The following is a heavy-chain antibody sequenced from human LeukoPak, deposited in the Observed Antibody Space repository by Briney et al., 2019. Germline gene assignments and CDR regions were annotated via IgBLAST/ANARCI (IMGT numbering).Heavy chain of an antibody. V-gene: IGHV4-34*01. CDR2: IYESGTT. CDR1: GESLNSYY. Sequence: SETLSLTCAVCGESLNSYYWSWVRQPPGEGLEWIGEIYESGTTEYNPSLKSRVTISMVPSKQQFSLSLSSVTAADTAAYYCARGAWATRLGSWGLGTPVIVSS. J-gene: IGHJ4*02. D-gene: IGHD2-15*01. CDR3: ARGAWATRLGS.